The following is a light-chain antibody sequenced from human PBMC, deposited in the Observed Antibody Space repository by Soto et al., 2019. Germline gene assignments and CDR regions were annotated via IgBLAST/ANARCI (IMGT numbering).Light chain of an antibody. CDR3: SSYTSRSRV. CDR1: SSDVGGYNY. V-gene: IGLV2-14*01. J-gene: IGLJ3*02. CDR2: EVS. Sequence: QSVLTQPASVSGSPGQSITISCTGTSSDVGGYNYVSWYQLHPGKAPKVMIYEVSNRPSGVSDRFSGSKSGNTASLTISGLQAEDEADYYCSSYTSRSRVFGGGTKLTVL.